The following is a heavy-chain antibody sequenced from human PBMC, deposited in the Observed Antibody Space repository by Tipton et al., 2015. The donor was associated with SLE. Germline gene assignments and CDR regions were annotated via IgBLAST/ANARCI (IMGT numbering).Heavy chain of an antibody. CDR1: GVNVSSNY. V-gene: IGHV3-53*05. J-gene: IGHJ4*02. Sequence: GSLRLSCAASGVNVSSNYMSWVRQAPGKGLEWVSVIYRGATKYYADSVKGRFTISRDKSKNTLYLQMNSLTPEDTAVYFCARAIVGVYFDYWGQGTLVTVSS. CDR2: IYRGATK. D-gene: IGHD1-26*01. CDR3: ARAIVGVYFDY.